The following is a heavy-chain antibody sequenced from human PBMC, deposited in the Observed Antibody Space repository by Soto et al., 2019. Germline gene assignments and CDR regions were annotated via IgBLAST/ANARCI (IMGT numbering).Heavy chain of an antibody. Sequence: EVQLVESGGGLVQPGGSLRLSCAASGITVSSNYMSWVRQAPGKGLEWVSVIYSGGSTYYADSVKGRFTISRDNSKNTVSLEMTSLRAEDTAVYYCAKGGRQWLVTSDFNYWGQGALVTVSS. CDR1: GITVSSNY. CDR2: IYSGGST. V-gene: IGHV3-66*01. D-gene: IGHD6-19*01. J-gene: IGHJ4*02. CDR3: AKGGRQWLVTSDFNY.